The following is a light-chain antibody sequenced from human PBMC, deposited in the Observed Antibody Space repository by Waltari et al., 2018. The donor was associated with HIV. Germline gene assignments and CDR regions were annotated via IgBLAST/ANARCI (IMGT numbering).Light chain of an antibody. CDR1: QGISPW. J-gene: IGKJ1*01. CDR3: QQYNRPWT. CDR2: KAS. V-gene: IGKV1-5*03. Sequence: DIQITHSPSPLSVSVGDRVTITCRARQGISPWLGWNRQEPGKAPKLLVYKASTLESGVPSRFSGSGSGTEFTLTIRGLQPDDFATYYCQQYNRPWTFGQGTKVEIK.